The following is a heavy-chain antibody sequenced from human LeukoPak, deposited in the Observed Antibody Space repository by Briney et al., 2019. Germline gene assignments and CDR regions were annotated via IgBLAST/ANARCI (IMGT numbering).Heavy chain of an antibody. CDR2: IIPIFGAA. Sequence: SVKVSCKASGGTFSSYAISWVRQAPEQGLEWMGRIIPIFGAANYAQRFQGRVSITTDESTSTAYMELSSLRSEDTAVYYCARGFYYDSSGYNYGGFDIWGQGTMVTVSS. V-gene: IGHV1-69*05. CDR1: GGTFSSYA. D-gene: IGHD3-22*01. J-gene: IGHJ3*02. CDR3: ARGFYYDSSGYNYGGFDI.